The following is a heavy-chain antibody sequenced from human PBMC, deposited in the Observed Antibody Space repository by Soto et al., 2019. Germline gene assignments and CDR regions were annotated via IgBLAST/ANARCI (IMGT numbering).Heavy chain of an antibody. V-gene: IGHV3-23*01. Sequence: LRLSCAASGFTFSSYAMSWVRQAPGKGLEWVSAISGSGGSTYYADSVKGRFTISRDNSKNTLYLQMNSLRAEDTAVYYCAKAPDYSGSYYFDYWGQGTLVTVSS. CDR1: GFTFSSYA. CDR2: ISGSGGST. J-gene: IGHJ4*02. CDR3: AKAPDYSGSYYFDY. D-gene: IGHD1-26*01.